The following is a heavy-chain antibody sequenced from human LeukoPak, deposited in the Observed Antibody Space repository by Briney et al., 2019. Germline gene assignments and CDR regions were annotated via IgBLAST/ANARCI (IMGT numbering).Heavy chain of an antibody. CDR2: MSPNSGNT. J-gene: IGHJ4*02. V-gene: IGHV1-8*01. CDR3: ATNRLGYCSSTSCYSY. CDR1: RYTFSNYD. D-gene: IGHD2-2*02. Sequence: ASVKVSCKASRYTFSNYDINWVRQATGQGLEWMGWMSPNSGNTGYAQKFQGRVTMTEDTSTDTAYMELSSLRSEDTAVYYCATNRLGYCSSTSCYSYWGQGTLVTVSS.